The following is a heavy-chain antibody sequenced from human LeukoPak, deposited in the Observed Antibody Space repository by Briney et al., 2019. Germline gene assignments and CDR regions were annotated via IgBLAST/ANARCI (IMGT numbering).Heavy chain of an antibody. J-gene: IGHJ5*02. CDR3: ARDLLRDYDFWSGYYSANWFDP. CDR2: INSDGSST. Sequence: PGGSLRLSCAASGFTFSSYAMSWVRQAPGKGLVWVSRINSDGSSTSYADSVKGRFTISRDNAKNTLYLQMNSLRAEDTAVYYCARDLLRDYDFWSGYYSANWFDPWGQGTLVTVSS. CDR1: GFTFSSYA. V-gene: IGHV3-74*01. D-gene: IGHD3-3*01.